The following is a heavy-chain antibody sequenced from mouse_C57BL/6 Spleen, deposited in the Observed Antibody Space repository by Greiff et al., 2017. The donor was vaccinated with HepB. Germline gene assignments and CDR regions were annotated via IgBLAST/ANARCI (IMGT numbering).Heavy chain of an antibody. CDR3: ARASWDGLFAY. D-gene: IGHD4-1*01. CDR1: GYSITSGYY. J-gene: IGHJ3*01. Sequence: EVQLVESGPGLVKPSQSLSLTCSVTGYSITSGYYWNWIRQFPGNKLEWMGYISYDGSNNYNPSLKNRISITRDTSKNQFFLKLNSVTTEDTATYYCARASWDGLFAYWGQGTLVTVSA. V-gene: IGHV3-6*01. CDR2: ISYDGSN.